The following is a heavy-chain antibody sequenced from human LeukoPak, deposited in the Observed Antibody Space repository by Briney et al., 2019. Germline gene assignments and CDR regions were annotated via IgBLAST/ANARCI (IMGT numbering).Heavy chain of an antibody. J-gene: IGHJ6*02. V-gene: IGHV1-2*02. CDR2: INPNSGGT. CDR1: GYTFTGYY. Sequence: ASVKVSFKASGYTFTGYYMHWVRQAPGQGLEWMGWINPNSGGTNYAQKFQGRVTMTRDTSISTAYMELSRLRSDDTAVYYCARGFAYTAKSYYYYGMDVWGQGTTVTVSS. CDR3: ARGFAYTAKSYYYYGMDV. D-gene: IGHD5-18*01.